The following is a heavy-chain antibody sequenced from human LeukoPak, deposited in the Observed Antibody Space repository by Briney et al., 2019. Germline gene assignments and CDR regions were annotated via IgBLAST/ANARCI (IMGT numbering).Heavy chain of an antibody. D-gene: IGHD3-22*01. Sequence: PGGSLRLSCAASGFTFSSYAMSWVRQAPGKGLEWVSAISGSGGSTYYADSVKGRFTISRDNAKNSLYLQMNSLRAEDTAVYYCASPIVVVVIPPDAFDIWGQGTMVTVSS. V-gene: IGHV3-23*01. CDR1: GFTFSSYA. CDR3: ASPIVVVVIPPDAFDI. J-gene: IGHJ3*02. CDR2: ISGSGGST.